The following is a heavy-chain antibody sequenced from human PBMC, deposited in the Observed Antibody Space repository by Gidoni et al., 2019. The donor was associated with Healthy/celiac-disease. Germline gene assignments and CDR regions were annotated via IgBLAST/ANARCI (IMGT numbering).Heavy chain of an antibody. Sequence: EVQLLESGGGLVQPRGCLRLSCAASAFAFRRYARSWVRQAPGKGLEWVSAISGSGGSTYYADSVQGRFTISRDNSKNTLYLQMNSLRAEDTAVYYCAKVGADCSSTSCYESLDYWGQGTLVTVSS. CDR3: AKVGADCSSTSCYESLDY. D-gene: IGHD2-2*01. J-gene: IGHJ4*02. V-gene: IGHV3-23*01. CDR2: ISGSGGST. CDR1: AFAFRRYA.